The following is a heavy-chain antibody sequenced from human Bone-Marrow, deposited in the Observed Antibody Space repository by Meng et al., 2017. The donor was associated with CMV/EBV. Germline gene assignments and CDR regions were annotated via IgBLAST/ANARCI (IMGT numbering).Heavy chain of an antibody. CDR1: GFTFDDHA. Sequence: SLKISCVPSGFTFDDHAMHWVRQAPGKGLEWVAGIGWNSASVGYVDSVKGRFTISRDNAKKSLHQQMNSLKTEDTALDYCVKDMGSEGGSGGTWANYKRYGMDVWGQGTSVTVSS. CDR3: VKDMGSEGGSGGTWANYKRYGMDV. D-gene: IGHD3-10*01. V-gene: IGHV3-9*01. CDR2: IGWNSASV. J-gene: IGHJ6*02.